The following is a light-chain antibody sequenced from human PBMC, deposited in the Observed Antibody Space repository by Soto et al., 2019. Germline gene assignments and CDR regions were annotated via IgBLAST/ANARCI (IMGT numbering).Light chain of an antibody. Sequence: EIIMTQSPGTLSVSPGERATLSCRAAQGVSTNFAWYQQKSGQSPRLLIYDVSNRATGVPARFSGSGSETDSTLTISGLQSEDSAVYFCQQYNTWPCSFGQGTKLEIK. CDR1: QGVSTN. CDR3: QQYNTWPCS. J-gene: IGKJ5*01. CDR2: DVS. V-gene: IGKV3-15*01.